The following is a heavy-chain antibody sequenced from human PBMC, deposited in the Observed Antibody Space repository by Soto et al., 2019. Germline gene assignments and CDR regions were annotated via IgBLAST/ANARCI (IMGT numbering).Heavy chain of an antibody. Sequence: WGSLILSCASSGFTFSSYNMNWVRQPPGKGLEWVSSITSSSSSIYYADSLKGRFTISRDNAKNSLYLQMNSLRAEDTAVYYCASHYGDNGWFDPWGQGTLVTVSS. CDR1: GFTFSSYN. D-gene: IGHD4-17*01. CDR2: ITSSSSSI. V-gene: IGHV3-21*06. J-gene: IGHJ5*02. CDR3: ASHYGDNGWFDP.